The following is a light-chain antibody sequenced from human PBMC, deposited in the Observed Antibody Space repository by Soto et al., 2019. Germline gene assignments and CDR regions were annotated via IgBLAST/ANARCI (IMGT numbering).Light chain of an antibody. CDR3: CSYAGNSEV. J-gene: IGLJ1*01. CDR2: EVT. Sequence: QSALTQPASVSGSPGQSITIPCTGTSGDFGGYNLVSWYQQHPGKAPKLMIYEVTERPSGVSNRFSGSKSVNTASLTISGLQPDDDAYYYCCSYAGNSEVFGTGTKVTVL. V-gene: IGLV2-23*02. CDR1: SGDFGGYNL.